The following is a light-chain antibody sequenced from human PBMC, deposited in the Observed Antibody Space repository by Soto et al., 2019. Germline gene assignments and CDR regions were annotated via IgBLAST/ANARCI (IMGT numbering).Light chain of an antibody. CDR3: HQYGGSLWT. J-gene: IGKJ1*01. V-gene: IGKV3-20*01. Sequence: EIVLTQSPGTLSLSPGERATLSCRASQSVSSNYLAWYQQKTVQAPRLLIYEASTRAPGIPDRFSGSVSGTDFTLAIIRLEPEDFAVFYCHQYGGSLWTFCQGTKVEI. CDR1: QSVSSNY. CDR2: EAS.